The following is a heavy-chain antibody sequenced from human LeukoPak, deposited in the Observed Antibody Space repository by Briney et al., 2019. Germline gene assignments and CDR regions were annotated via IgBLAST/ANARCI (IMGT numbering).Heavy chain of an antibody. Sequence: ASVKVSCKASGYTFTGYYMHWVRQAPGQGLEWMGWINPNSGGTNYAQKFQDRVTMTRDTSISTAYMELSRLRSDDTAVYYCARADYGDYWFDPWGQGTLVTVSS. CDR2: INPNSGGT. CDR1: GYTFTGYY. V-gene: IGHV1-2*02. D-gene: IGHD4-17*01. J-gene: IGHJ5*02. CDR3: ARADYGDYWFDP.